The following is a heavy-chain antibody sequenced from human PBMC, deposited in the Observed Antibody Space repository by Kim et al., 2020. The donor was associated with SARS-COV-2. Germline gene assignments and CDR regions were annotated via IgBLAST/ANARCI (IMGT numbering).Heavy chain of an antibody. J-gene: IGHJ3*02. Sequence: KGRFTISRDDSKNTLYLQMNSLKAEDTAVYYCTTVLLDPYQDELPISFDIWGQGTMVTVSS. V-gene: IGHV3-15*01. CDR3: TTVLLDPYQDELPISFDI. D-gene: IGHD1-26*01.